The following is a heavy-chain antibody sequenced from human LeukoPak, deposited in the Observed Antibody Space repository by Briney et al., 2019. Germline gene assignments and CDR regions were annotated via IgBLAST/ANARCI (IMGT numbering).Heavy chain of an antibody. Sequence: PGGSLRLSCAASGFTFSSYGMHWVRHAPGKGLEWVAVISYDGSNKYYADSVKGRFTISRDNSKNTLYLQMNSLRAEDTAVYYCAKTLRYFDWSQPGLPYFDYWGQGTLVTVSS. D-gene: IGHD3-9*01. J-gene: IGHJ4*02. CDR1: GFTFSSYG. CDR2: ISYDGSNK. V-gene: IGHV3-30*18. CDR3: AKTLRYFDWSQPGLPYFDY.